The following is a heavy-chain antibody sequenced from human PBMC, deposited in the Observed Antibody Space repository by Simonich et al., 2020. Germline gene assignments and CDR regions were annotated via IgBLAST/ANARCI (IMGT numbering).Heavy chain of an antibody. D-gene: IGHD5-12*01. J-gene: IGHJ4*02. V-gene: IGHV3-33*01. CDR3: ARGGPTIVATIGDYFDY. CDR2: IWYDGSNK. CDR1: GFTFSSYG. Sequence: QVQLVESGGGVVQPGRSLRLSCAASGFTFSSYGMHWVRQAPGKGLEWVAVIWYDGSNKYYADSGKGRFTISRDKSKNTLYLQMNILRAEDTAVYYCARGGPTIVATIGDYFDYWGQGTLVTVSS.